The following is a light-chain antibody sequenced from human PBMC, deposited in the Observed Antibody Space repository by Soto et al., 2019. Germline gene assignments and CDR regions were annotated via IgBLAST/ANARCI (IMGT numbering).Light chain of an antibody. V-gene: IGLV2-14*01. Sequence: QSVLTQPASVSGSPGQSITISCTGASSDVAYYNYVSWYQQHPGKAPKLMIYEVNNRPSGVSNRFSGSRSGNTASLTISGLQAEDEADYYCSSYTSSTTLGGVFGGGTKVTVL. CDR3: SSYTSSTTLGGV. CDR2: EVN. CDR1: SSDVAYYNY. J-gene: IGLJ3*02.